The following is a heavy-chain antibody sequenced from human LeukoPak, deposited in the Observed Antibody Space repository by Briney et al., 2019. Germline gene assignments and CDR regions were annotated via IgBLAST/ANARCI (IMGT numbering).Heavy chain of an antibody. CDR3: ARQNYDYPDY. V-gene: IGHV4-4*09. J-gene: IGHJ4*02. Sequence: PSETLSLTCAVSGFSMTSYYWSWIRQPPGKGLEWIGYISTSGSTNYNPSLKSRVTMSVDTSKNYFSLKLNSVTAADTAFYYCARQNYDYPDYGGQGTLVTVSS. CDR2: ISTSGST. D-gene: IGHD3-16*01. CDR1: GFSMTSYY.